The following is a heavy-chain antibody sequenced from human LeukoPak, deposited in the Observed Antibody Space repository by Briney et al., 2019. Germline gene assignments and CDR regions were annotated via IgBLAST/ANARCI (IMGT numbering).Heavy chain of an antibody. CDR1: GGTFSSYA. J-gene: IGHJ3*02. CDR2: IIPIFGTA. D-gene: IGHD6-13*01. CDR3: ASLVRGAFDI. Sequence: SVKVSCKASGGTFSSYAISWVRQAPGQGLEWMRRIIPIFGTANYAQKFQGRVTITTDESTSTAYMELSSLRSEDTAVYHCASLVRGAFDIWGQGTMVTVSS. V-gene: IGHV1-69*05.